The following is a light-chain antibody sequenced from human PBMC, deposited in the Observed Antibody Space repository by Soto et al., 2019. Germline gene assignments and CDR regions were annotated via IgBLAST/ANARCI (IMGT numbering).Light chain of an antibody. CDR3: HQYAGSPLT. CDR1: QSVTSSY. V-gene: IGKV3-20*01. Sequence: EIVLTQSPGTLSLSPGERATLSCRASQSVTSSYLAWYQQKPGQAPRLLIYGASSRATGIPDRFSGSGSGTDFNFTISRLEPEDFAVYYCHQYAGSPLTFGGGTNVEIK. J-gene: IGKJ4*01. CDR2: GAS.